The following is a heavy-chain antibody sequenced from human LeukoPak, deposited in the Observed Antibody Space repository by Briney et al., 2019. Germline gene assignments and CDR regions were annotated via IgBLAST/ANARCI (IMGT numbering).Heavy chain of an antibody. Sequence: ASVKLSCKASGGTFSSYSVSWVRQAPGQGLEWMGRIIPFSGTSNYAQKFQGRFTISTDGSTSTAYMDLSSLTSEDTAVYYCARAMTRGAFDYWGQGTPVTVSS. CDR2: IIPFSGTS. CDR3: ARAMTRGAFDY. V-gene: IGHV1-69*05. D-gene: IGHD4-11*01. J-gene: IGHJ4*02. CDR1: GGTFSSYS.